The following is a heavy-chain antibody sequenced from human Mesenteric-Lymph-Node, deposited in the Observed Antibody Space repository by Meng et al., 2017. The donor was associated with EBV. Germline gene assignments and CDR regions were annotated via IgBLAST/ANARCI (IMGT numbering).Heavy chain of an antibody. V-gene: IGHV4-39*07. D-gene: IGHD1-26*01. Sequence: QRAESGPVLGKPCGHLSLTCTVSGRSISSSSYYWGWIRQPPGKGLEWIGDFYYSENTYYNPSLKSRVTISVDTSKNQFSLKLSSVTAADTAVYYCARRPWSLYYYFDYWGPGTLVTVSS. CDR1: GRSISSSSYY. CDR3: ARRPWSLYYYFDY. CDR2: FYYSENT. J-gene: IGHJ4*02.